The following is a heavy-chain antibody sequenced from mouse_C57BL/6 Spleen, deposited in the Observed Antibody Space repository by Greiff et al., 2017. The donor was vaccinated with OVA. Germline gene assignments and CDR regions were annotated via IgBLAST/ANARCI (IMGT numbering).Heavy chain of an antibody. Sequence: QVQLQQPGAELVMPGASVKLSCKASGYTFTSYWMHWVKQRPGQGLEWIGEIDPSDSYTNYNQKFKGKSTLTVDKSSSTAYMQLSSLTSEDSAVYYCARGDYSNYVWCAYWGQGTLVTVSA. CDR1: GYTFTSYW. CDR3: ARGDYSNYVWCAY. D-gene: IGHD2-5*01. J-gene: IGHJ3*01. CDR2: IDPSDSYT. V-gene: IGHV1-69*01.